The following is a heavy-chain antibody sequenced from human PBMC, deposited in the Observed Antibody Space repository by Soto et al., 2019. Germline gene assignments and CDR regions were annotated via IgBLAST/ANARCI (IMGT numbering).Heavy chain of an antibody. J-gene: IGHJ6*02. D-gene: IGHD5-18*01. CDR3: ARDGYSYGWGYGMDV. CDR2: INHSGST. Sequence: QVQLQQWGAGLLKPSETLSLTCAVYGGSFSGYYWSWIRQPPGKGLEWIGEINHSGSTNYNPSLKSRVTISVDTSKNQFSLKLSSVTAADTAVYYCARDGYSYGWGYGMDVWGQGTTVTVSS. V-gene: IGHV4-34*01. CDR1: GGSFSGYY.